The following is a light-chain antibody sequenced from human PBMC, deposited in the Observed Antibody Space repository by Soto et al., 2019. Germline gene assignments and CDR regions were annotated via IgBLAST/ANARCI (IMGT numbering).Light chain of an antibody. CDR3: IPIT. J-gene: IGKJ5*01. V-gene: IGKV4-1*01. CDR1: QSVLYSSNNKNY. CDR2: WAS. Sequence: DTVMTQSPDSLAVSLGERATINCKSSQSVLYSSNNKNYLAWYQQKPGQPPKLLIYWASTRESGVPGRFSGSGSGTDLTLTISSLQAEDVPVYYSIPITFGQGTRLEIK.